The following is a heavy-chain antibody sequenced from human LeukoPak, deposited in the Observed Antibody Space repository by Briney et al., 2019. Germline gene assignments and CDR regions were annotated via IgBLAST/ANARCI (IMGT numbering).Heavy chain of an antibody. V-gene: IGHV1-8*01. J-gene: IGHJ4*02. CDR2: MNPNSGNT. D-gene: IGHD6-13*01. Sequence: ASVKVSCKASGYTFTSYDINWVRQATGQGLEWMGWMNPNSGNTDYAQKFQGRVTMTRNTSISTDYMELSSLRSDDTAVYYCARAHLSAYSSPSFDYWGQGTLVTVSS. CDR3: ARAHLSAYSSPSFDY. CDR1: GYTFTSYD.